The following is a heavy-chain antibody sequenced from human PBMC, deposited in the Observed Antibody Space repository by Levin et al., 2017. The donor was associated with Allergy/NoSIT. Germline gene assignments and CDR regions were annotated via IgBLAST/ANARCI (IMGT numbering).Heavy chain of an antibody. CDR2: ISHDGINK. CDR3: ARDNDDSSSYSYYFDY. Sequence: GESLKISCAASGFTFSNHPMHWVRQAPGKGLEWVALISHDGINKYYTDSVKGRFTISRDNSKNTLSLQMNSLRAEDTALYYCARDNDDSSSYSYYFDYWGQGTLVTVSS. J-gene: IGHJ4*02. CDR1: GFTFSNHP. V-gene: IGHV3-30-3*01. D-gene: IGHD3-22*01.